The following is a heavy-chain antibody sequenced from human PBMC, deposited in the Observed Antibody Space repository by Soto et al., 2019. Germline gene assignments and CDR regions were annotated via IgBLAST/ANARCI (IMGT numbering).Heavy chain of an antibody. CDR1: GFIFTNYG. Sequence: QVQLVQSGPEMKKPGASVKVSCKGSGFIFTNYGFNWVRQAPGQGLEWVGWVSAANGYTRSAQKFQDRLIMTTDSSTNTAYMALRGLGPDDTALYSCAKGRSIAVPEGSWGQGTLVTVSS. J-gene: IGHJ5*02. CDR2: VSAANGYT. D-gene: IGHD6-19*01. CDR3: AKGRSIAVPEGS. V-gene: IGHV1-18*01.